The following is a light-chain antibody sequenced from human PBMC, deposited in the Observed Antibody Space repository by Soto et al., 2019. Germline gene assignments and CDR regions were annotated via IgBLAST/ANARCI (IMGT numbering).Light chain of an antibody. CDR2: EVS. CDR1: SSDVGGYNY. J-gene: IGLJ3*02. CDR3: TSYTSSNIPV. Sequence: QSVLTQPASVSGSPRQSITISCTGTSSDVGGYNYVSWYQQHPGKAPKVMIYEVSNRPSGVSNRFSGSKSGNTASLTISGLQAEDEADYYCTSYTSSNIPVFGGGTKLTVL. V-gene: IGLV2-14*01.